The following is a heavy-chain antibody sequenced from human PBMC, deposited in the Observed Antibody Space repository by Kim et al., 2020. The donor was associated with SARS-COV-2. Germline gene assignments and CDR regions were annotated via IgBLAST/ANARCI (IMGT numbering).Heavy chain of an antibody. V-gene: IGHV3-11*01. CDR2: ITSGGETI. CDR1: GFPFSAFY. J-gene: IGHJ4*02. CDR3: ARGGHLTVFADY. D-gene: IGHD3-10*01. Sequence: GASLRLSCAASGFPFSAFYMTWIRQAPGKGLEWVSYITSGGETIYYADSVKGRFTISRDNADNSVHLQMSSLRVEDTAIYYCARGGHLTVFADYWGQGTMVTVSS.